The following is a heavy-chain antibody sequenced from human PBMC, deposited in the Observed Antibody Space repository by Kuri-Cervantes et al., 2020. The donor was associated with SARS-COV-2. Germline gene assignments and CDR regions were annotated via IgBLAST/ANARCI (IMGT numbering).Heavy chain of an antibody. J-gene: IGHJ4*02. D-gene: IGHD1-1*01. V-gene: IGHV1-18*04. CDR3: ARVNWDVPFTTLDY. CDR1: GYTFSNYG. Sequence: ASVKVSCKASGYTFSNYGFSWVRQAPGQGLEWMGWVSSYTGNTDYAQKSLGRITMTADKSTTTADLELRSLRSDDTAVYYCARVNWDVPFTTLDYWGQGTLVTVSS. CDR2: VSSYTGNT.